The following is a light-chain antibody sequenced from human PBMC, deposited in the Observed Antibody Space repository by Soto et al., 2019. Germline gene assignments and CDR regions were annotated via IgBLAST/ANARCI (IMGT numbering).Light chain of an antibody. CDR3: QQYGSSPA. J-gene: IGKJ3*01. Sequence: EIVLTQSPGTLSLSPGERATLSCRASQSVSSSYLAWYQQKPGQAPRLLIYGASSRATGIPDRFSGRGSGTDFTLTISRLEPEDFAVYYCQQYGSSPAFGPGTKVYIK. CDR1: QSVSSSY. CDR2: GAS. V-gene: IGKV3-20*01.